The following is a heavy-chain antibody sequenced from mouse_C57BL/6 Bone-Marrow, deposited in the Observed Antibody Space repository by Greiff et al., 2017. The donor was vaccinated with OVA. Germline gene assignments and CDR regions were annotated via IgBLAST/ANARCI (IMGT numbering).Heavy chain of an antibody. Sequence: EVKLEESGGGLVKPGGSLKLSCEASGFTFSSYAMSWVRQTPEKRLEWVATISDGGSYTYYPDNVKGRFTISRDNAKNNLYLQMSHLKSEDTAMYYCARDRLWLYAMDYWGQGTSVTVSS. J-gene: IGHJ4*01. D-gene: IGHD1-1*02. CDR3: ARDRLWLYAMDY. V-gene: IGHV5-4*01. CDR2: ISDGGSYT. CDR1: GFTFSSYA.